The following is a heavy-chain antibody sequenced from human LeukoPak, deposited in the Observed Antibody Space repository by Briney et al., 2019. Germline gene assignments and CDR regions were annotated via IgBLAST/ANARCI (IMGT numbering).Heavy chain of an antibody. V-gene: IGHV4-39*01. J-gene: IGHJ4*02. CDR2: IYYTGST. Sequence: SETLSLTCTVSGGSISTNTYYSGWIRHPPGKGLEWVGNIYYTGSTYYNPSLKSRVTISVDTSKNQFSLKLSSVTAADTAVYLCARWRRLGGFDSWGQGTLVTVSS. CDR3: ARWRRLGGFDS. D-gene: IGHD3-16*01. CDR1: GGSISTNTYY.